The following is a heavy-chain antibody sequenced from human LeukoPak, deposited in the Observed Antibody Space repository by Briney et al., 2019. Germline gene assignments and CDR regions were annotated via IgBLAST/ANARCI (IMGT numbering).Heavy chain of an antibody. CDR2: IKQDGSEK. V-gene: IGHV3-7*01. J-gene: IGHJ4*02. CDR1: GFTFSSYW. Sequence: GGSLRLSCAASGFTFSSYWMSWVRQAPGKGLEWVANIKQDGSEKYYVDSVKGRFTISRDNAKNSLYLQMNSLRAEDTAVYYCARLRYYDSSGYPSPYYFDYWGQGTLVTVSS. D-gene: IGHD3-22*01. CDR3: ARLRYYDSSGYPSPYYFDY.